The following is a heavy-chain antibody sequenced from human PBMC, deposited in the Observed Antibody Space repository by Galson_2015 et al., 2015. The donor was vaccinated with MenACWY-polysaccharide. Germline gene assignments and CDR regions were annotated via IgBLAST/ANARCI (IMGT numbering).Heavy chain of an antibody. V-gene: IGHV3-74*01. CDR3: ARAVEVRARGTLVTLYFDV. D-gene: IGHD2-8*01. CDR2: IIDDGSIT. Sequence: SLRLSCAVSGFTFSGSWFHWFRQPPGKGLAWVSRIIDDGSITDSADSVKGRFAVPRDNAKNILYLQLNSLSAEDTAVYDCARAVEVRARGTLVTLYFDVWGQGTTVTVCS. CDR1: GFTFSGSW. J-gene: IGHJ6*02.